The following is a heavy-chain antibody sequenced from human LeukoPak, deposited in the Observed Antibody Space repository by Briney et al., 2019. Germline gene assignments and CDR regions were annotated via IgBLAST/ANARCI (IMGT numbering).Heavy chain of an antibody. CDR3: ARGPTVQEDLDY. J-gene: IGHJ4*02. Sequence: GGSVRLSCAASGITVSSNDMSWVRQAPGKGLEWVSVIYSGGSTYYADSVKGRFTISRDISKNTLYLQMNSLRAEDTAVYYCARGPTVQEDLDYWGQGTLVTDSS. CDR2: IYSGGST. CDR1: GITVSSND. V-gene: IGHV3-66*01.